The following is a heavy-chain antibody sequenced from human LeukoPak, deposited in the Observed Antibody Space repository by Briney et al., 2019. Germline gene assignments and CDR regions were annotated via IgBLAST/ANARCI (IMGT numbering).Heavy chain of an antibody. CDR3: ARRDYDSGGHYGPDNWFDP. CDR1: GGSLSSGGYY. V-gene: IGHV4-31*03. J-gene: IGHJ5*02. D-gene: IGHD3-22*01. Sequence: KPSQTLSLTCSVSGGSLSSGGYYWSWIRQHPGKGLEWIGYIYYTGNTYYNPSLKSRVTISVDTSKNQFSLKLSSVTAADTAVYYCARRDYDSGGHYGPDNWFDPWGQGIQVTVSP. CDR2: IYYTGNT.